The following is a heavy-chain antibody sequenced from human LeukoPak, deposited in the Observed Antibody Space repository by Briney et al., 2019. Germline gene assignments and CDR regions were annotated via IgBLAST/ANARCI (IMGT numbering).Heavy chain of an antibody. Sequence: SETRSLTCTVAGYSISSGYYWGWIRQPPGKGLEWIGSIYHSGSTYYNPSLKSRVTISVDTSKNQFSLKLSSVTATDTAVYYCAIICDSSGYYYDYWGQGTLVTVSS. D-gene: IGHD3-22*01. CDR2: IYHSGST. CDR3: AIICDSSGYYYDY. J-gene: IGHJ4*02. V-gene: IGHV4-38-2*02. CDR1: GYSISSGYY.